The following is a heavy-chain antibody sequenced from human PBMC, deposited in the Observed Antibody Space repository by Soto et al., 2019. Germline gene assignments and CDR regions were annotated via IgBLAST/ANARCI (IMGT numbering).Heavy chain of an antibody. D-gene: IGHD3-10*01. Sequence: GESLKICCQASGYTFIYFWVAWVRQVPGKGLEWMGVIYPGASDIRYSPSFEGHVTISADKSTNTAYRQWSSLEAAETAIYYCARQGTSRGSDHAPFDFWRPGTLVTVS. CDR1: GYTFIYFW. V-gene: IGHV5-51*01. CDR2: IYPGASDI. CDR3: ARQGTSRGSDHAPFDF. J-gene: IGHJ4*02.